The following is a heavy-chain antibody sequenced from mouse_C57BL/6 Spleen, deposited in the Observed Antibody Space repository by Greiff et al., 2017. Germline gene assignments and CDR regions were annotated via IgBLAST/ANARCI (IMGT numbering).Heavy chain of an antibody. J-gene: IGHJ3*01. CDR3: ARESFNYEGVWFAY. CDR2: IWSGGST. CDR1: GFSLTSYG. Sequence: VMLVESGPGLVQPSQSLSITCTVSGFSLTSYGVHWVRQSPGKGLEWLGVIWSGGSTDYNAAFISRLSISKDNSKSQVFFKMNSLQADDTAIYYCARESFNYEGVWFAYWGQGTLVTVSA. V-gene: IGHV2-2*01. D-gene: IGHD2-1*01.